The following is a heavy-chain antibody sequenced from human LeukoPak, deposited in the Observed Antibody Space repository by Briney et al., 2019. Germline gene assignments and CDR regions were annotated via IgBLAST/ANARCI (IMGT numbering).Heavy chain of an antibody. J-gene: IGHJ5*02. V-gene: IGHV3-7*03. CDR2: IKKDGSEK. D-gene: IGHD4-17*01. Sequence: GGSLRLSCAASGFTFSSYWMSWVRQAPGKGLEWVANIKKDGSEKYYVDSVKGRFTISRDNAKTSLYLQMNSLRAEDTAVYYCARDRPNDYGDSRFDPWGQGTLVTVSS. CDR3: ARDRPNDYGDSRFDP. CDR1: GFTFSSYW.